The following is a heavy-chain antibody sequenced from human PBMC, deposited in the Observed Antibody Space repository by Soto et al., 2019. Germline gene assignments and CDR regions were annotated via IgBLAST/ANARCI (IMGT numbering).Heavy chain of an antibody. V-gene: IGHV4-59*01. J-gene: IGHJ6*02. Sequence: SETLSLTCTVSGGSISSYYWSWIRQPPGKGLEWIGYIYYSGSTNYNPSLKSRVTISVDTSKNQFSLKLSSVTAADTAVYYCARDLFLEYGSGSYYYGMDVWGQGTTVTVSS. CDR1: GGSISSYY. CDR2: IYYSGST. CDR3: ARDLFLEYGSGSYYYGMDV. D-gene: IGHD3-10*01.